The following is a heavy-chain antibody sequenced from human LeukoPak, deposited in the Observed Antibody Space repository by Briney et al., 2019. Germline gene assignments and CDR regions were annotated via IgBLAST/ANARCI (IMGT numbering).Heavy chain of an antibody. J-gene: IGHJ3*02. Sequence: GESLQISCKGSGYNFTSYWIGWVRQLPGKGLEGMGIIYPGDSDTRYSPSFQGQVTISADKSISTAYLQWSSLKASDTAMYYCATIVYGSGIYDAFDIWGQGTMVTVSS. D-gene: IGHD3-10*01. V-gene: IGHV5-51*01. CDR1: GYNFTSYW. CDR2: IYPGDSDT. CDR3: ATIVYGSGIYDAFDI.